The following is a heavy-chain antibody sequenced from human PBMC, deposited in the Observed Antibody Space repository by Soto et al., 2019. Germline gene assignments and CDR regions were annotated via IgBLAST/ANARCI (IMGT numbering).Heavy chain of an antibody. D-gene: IGHD2-2*01. CDR3: AREIYCISTSCFLYFDY. J-gene: IGHJ4*02. CDR2: ISSSGSTI. CDR1: GFTFSDYY. V-gene: IGHV3-11*01. Sequence: PGGSLRLSCAASGFTFSDYYMSWIRQAPGKGLEWVSYISSSGSTIYYADSVKGRFTISRDNAKNSLYLQMNSLRAEDTAVYYCAREIYCISTSCFLYFDYWGQGTLVTVSS.